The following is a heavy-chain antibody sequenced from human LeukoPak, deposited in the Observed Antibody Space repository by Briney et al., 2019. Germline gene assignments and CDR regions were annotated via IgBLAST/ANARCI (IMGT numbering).Heavy chain of an antibody. D-gene: IGHD3-9*01. J-gene: IGHJ5*02. Sequence: ASVKVSCKASGYTFTSYAMNWVRQAPGQGLEWMGWINTNTGNPTYAQGFTGRFVFSLDTSVSTAYLQISSLKAEDTAVYYCARSERTYYDILTGPKFGWAPTNWFDPWGQGTLVTVSS. CDR2: INTNTGNP. CDR3: ARSERTYYDILTGPKFGWAPTNWFDP. CDR1: GYTFTSYA. V-gene: IGHV7-4-1*02.